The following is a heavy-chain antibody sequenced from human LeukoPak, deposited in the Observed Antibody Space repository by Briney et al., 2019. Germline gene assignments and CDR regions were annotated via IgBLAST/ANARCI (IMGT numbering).Heavy chain of an antibody. CDR1: GGSISIGGYY. CDR3: ARDARLAAAGTFDY. J-gene: IGHJ4*02. V-gene: IGHV4-31*03. Sequence: PSQTLSLTCTVSGGSISIGGYYWSWIRQHPGKGLEWIGYIYYSGITYYNPSLKSRVTISVDTSKNQFSLRLSSVTAADTAVYYCARDARLAAAGTFDYWGQGTLVTVSS. CDR2: IYYSGIT. D-gene: IGHD6-13*01.